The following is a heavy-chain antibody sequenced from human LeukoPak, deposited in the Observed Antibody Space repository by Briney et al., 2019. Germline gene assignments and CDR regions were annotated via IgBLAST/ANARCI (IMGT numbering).Heavy chain of an antibody. D-gene: IGHD6-13*01. CDR1: GGSIKSYY. V-gene: IGHV4-59*01. J-gene: IGHJ4*02. CDR3: ARAMGGAGTVTDY. CDR2: IYYSGST. Sequence: PSETLSLTCTVSGGSIKSYYCSWIRQPPGKGLECIGQIYYSGSTNYNPSLKSRVTISLDTSKNQFSLKLNSVTAADTAVYYCARAMGGAGTVTDYWGQGTLVTVSS.